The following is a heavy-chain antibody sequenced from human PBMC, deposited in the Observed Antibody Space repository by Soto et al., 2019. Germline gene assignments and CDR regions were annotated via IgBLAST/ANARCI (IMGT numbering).Heavy chain of an antibody. Sequence: ASVKVSCKASGYTFTGYGISWVRQAPGQGLEWMGWISAYNGNTNYAQKLQGRVTMTTDTSTSTAYMELRSLRSDDTAVYYCARDRSGYDLGWFDPWGQGTLVTVSS. CDR2: ISAYNGNT. V-gene: IGHV1-18*01. D-gene: IGHD5-12*01. CDR1: GYTFTGYG. CDR3: ARDRSGYDLGWFDP. J-gene: IGHJ5*02.